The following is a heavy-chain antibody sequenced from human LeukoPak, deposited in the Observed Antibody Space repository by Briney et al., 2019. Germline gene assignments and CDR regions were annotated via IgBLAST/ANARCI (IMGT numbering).Heavy chain of an antibody. V-gene: IGHV4-39*01. J-gene: IGHJ1*01. D-gene: IGHD3-22*01. CDR2: IYYSGRT. Sequence: SETLSLTCSVSGDSVSRGDSYWDWIRQPPGKGLEWIGTIYYSGRTYYSPSLKSRVTMSVDPSNNQFSLNLRSVTAADTAVYYCARRRYYDGSGYLEWGQGTLLSVSS. CDR3: ARRRYYDGSGYLE. CDR1: GDSVSRGDSY.